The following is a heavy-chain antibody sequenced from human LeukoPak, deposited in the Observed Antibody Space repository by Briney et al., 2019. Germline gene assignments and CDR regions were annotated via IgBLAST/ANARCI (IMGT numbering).Heavy chain of an antibody. Sequence: GGSLRLSCAASGFTFSSYWMHWVRQAPGKGLVWVSRINSDGSSTSYADSVKGRFTISRDNAKNTLYLQMNSLRAGDTAVYYCARDYGSGRTLGYWGQGTLVTVSS. CDR2: INSDGSST. CDR3: ARDYGSGRTLGY. CDR1: GFTFSSYW. D-gene: IGHD3-10*01. V-gene: IGHV3-74*01. J-gene: IGHJ4*02.